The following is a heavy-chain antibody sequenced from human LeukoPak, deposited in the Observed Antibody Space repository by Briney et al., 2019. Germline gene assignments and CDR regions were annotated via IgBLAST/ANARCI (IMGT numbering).Heavy chain of an antibody. D-gene: IGHD3-3*01. CDR1: GFTFSCYS. V-gene: IGHV3-21*01. J-gene: IGHJ4*02. CDR3: ARGVLRFLECDY. Sequence: SLRLSCAASGFTFSCYSMNCVCQVPVKCLEWVSSISSSSSYIYYADSVKGRFTISRDNAKNSLYLQMNSLRAEDTAVYYCARGVLRFLECDYWGQGTLVTVPS. CDR2: ISSSSSYI.